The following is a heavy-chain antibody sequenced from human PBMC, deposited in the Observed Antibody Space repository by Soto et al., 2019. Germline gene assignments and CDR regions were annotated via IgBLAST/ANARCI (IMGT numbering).Heavy chain of an antibody. Sequence: ASLKVSCKASGYTFTSYGISWVRQAPGQGLEWMGWISAYNGNTNYAQKLQGRVTMTTDTSTSTAYMELRSLRSDDTAVYYCARGLRISPKNWFDPCGQGTLVTVSS. V-gene: IGHV1-18*01. D-gene: IGHD3-16*01. CDR3: ARGLRISPKNWFDP. J-gene: IGHJ5*02. CDR1: GYTFTSYG. CDR2: ISAYNGNT.